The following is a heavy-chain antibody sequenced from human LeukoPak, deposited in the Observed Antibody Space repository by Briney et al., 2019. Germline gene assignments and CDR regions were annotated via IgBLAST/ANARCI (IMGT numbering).Heavy chain of an antibody. CDR1: GFTFSSYS. D-gene: IGHD2-15*01. CDR2: ISSSGRRI. Sequence: GGSLRLSCAASGFTFSSYSMNWVRQAPGKGLEWVSYISSSGRRIYYADSVKGRFTISRDNAKNSLYLQMNSLRVDDTAIYYCARGPRDPTEYCSRGTCHPTYEVRGQGTLVTVSS. J-gene: IGHJ4*02. V-gene: IGHV3-48*04. CDR3: ARGPRDPTEYCSRGTCHPTYEV.